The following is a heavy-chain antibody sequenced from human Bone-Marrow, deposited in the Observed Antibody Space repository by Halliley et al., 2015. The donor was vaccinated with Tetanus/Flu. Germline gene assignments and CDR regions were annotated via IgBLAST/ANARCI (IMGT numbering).Heavy chain of an antibody. CDR2: VFPGDSDT. V-gene: IGHV5-51*03. Sequence: QLVQSGAEVKKPGESLKISCRASGYIFTNFWIGWARQLPGKGLEWMGIVFPGDSDTRYTPSFQGQVTISADKSISTAYLELTTRKASPSATYFCARGEGGWTPLAGPFGLWGHGPFVAVSS. CDR1: GYIFTNFW. CDR3: ARGEGGWTPLAGPFGL. D-gene: IGHD3-10*01. J-gene: IGHJ2*01.